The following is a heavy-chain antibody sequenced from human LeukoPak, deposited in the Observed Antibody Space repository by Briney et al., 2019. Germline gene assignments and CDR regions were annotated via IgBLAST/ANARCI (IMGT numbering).Heavy chain of an antibody. J-gene: IGHJ4*02. Sequence: PGRSLRLSCAASGFTFHDYAMHWVRHAPGKGLEWVSGITWIGDIIGYAYSVKGRFTTPRDNAKNTLYLQMNSLRAEDTAVYYCARGSRYYYDSSGYYNYWGQGTLVTVSS. D-gene: IGHD3-22*01. CDR3: ARGSRYYYDSSGYYNY. CDR1: GFTFHDYA. V-gene: IGHV3-9*01. CDR2: ITWIGDII.